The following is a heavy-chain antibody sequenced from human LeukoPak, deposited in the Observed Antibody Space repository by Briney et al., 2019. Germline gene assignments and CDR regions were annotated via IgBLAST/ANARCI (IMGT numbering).Heavy chain of an antibody. J-gene: IGHJ4*02. V-gene: IGHV1-2*02. CDR2: INSNSAGT. CDR1: GYTFSDYY. D-gene: IGHD6-19*01. Sequence: ASVTVSCKASGYTFSDYYIHWVRQVPGQGLEWMGWINSNSAGTKYAQKFQGRVTMTRDTSISTVYMELSRLRSEDTAVYYCAAPDSSVWTSDFDHWGQGTLVTVSS. CDR3: AAPDSSVWTSDFDH.